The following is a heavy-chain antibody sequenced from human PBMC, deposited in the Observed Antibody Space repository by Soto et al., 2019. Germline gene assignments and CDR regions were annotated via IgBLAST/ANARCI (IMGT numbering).Heavy chain of an antibody. J-gene: IGHJ4*02. CDR3: ARGSSSGWYSSGSYFDY. V-gene: IGHV3-11*06. CDR1: GFTFSDYY. Sequence: PGESLKISCAASGFTFSDYYMSWIRQAPGKGLEWVSYISSSSSYTNYADSVKGRFTISRDNAKNSLYLQMNSLRAEDTAVYYCARGSSSGWYSSGSYFDYRGQGTLVTVSS. D-gene: IGHD6-19*01. CDR2: ISSSSSYT.